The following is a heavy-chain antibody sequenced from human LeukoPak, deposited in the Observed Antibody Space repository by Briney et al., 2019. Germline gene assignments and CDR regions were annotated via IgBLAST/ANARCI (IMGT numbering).Heavy chain of an antibody. CDR1: GDSISTSNSY. CDR2: IYYSGNT. D-gene: IGHD3-22*01. CDR3: ARGTYYYDSSGYYYVDAFDI. J-gene: IGHJ3*02. Sequence: SETLSLTCTASGDSISTSNSYWGWIRQPPGKGLEWIGSIYYSGNTYYNASLKSRVTISVDTSKNQFSLKLTSVTAADTAVYYCARGTYYYDSSGYYYVDAFDIWGQGTMVTVSS. V-gene: IGHV4-39*01.